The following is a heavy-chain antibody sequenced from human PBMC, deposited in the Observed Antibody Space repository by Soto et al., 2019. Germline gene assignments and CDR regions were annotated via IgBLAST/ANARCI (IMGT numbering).Heavy chain of an antibody. V-gene: IGHV3-23*01. Sequence: GGSLRLSCAASGFTFSSYAMSWVRQAPGKGLEWVSAISGSGGSTYYADSVKGRFTISRDNSKNTLFLQMNSLGAEDTAVYYCAKNMVRGVIAAYSPFDYWGQGTLVTVSS. J-gene: IGHJ4*02. CDR2: ISGSGGST. CDR1: GFTFSSYA. D-gene: IGHD3-10*01. CDR3: AKNMVRGVIAAYSPFDY.